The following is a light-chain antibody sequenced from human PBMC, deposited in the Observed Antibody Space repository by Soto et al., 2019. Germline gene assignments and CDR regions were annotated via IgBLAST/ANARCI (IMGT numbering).Light chain of an antibody. CDR1: QSVSSGY. CDR3: QQYDSSLFT. CDR2: GAS. J-gene: IGKJ3*01. V-gene: IGKV3-20*01. Sequence: EIVLTQSPGTLSLSPGERATLSCRASQSVSSGYLAWYQHKPGQAPRLLIYGASSRATGIPDRFSGSGSGTDFTLTISRLEPEDFAVYYCQQYDSSLFTFGPGTKVDIK.